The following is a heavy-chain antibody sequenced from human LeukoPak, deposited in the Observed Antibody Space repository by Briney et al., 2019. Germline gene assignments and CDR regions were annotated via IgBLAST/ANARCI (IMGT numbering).Heavy chain of an antibody. Sequence: GRSLRLSCAASGFTFSSYGMHWVRQAPGKGLDWLTTIRYDGSKEYYADAVKGRFTISRDDSKNTLYLQMTGLRVEDTAVYYCARDDCSGSSCLASWGQGTLVTVSS. CDR1: GFTFSSYG. V-gene: IGHV3-33*01. CDR3: ARDDCSGSSCLAS. CDR2: IRYDGSKE. D-gene: IGHD2-2*01. J-gene: IGHJ5*02.